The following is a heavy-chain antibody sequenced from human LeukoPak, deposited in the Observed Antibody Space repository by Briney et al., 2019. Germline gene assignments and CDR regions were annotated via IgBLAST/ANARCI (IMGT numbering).Heavy chain of an antibody. CDR1: GYTFTGYY. CDR3: ARDHSNWNYAPDF. V-gene: IGHV1-2*02. CDR2: MNPKSGGT. Sequence: ASVKVSCKASGYTFTGYYVHWVRQAPGQGLEWMGWMNPKSGGTNYAQKFRDRVTMSTDTSTGTVYLDVRSLTSDDTAVYYCARDHSNWNYAPDFWGQGTLVIVSS. J-gene: IGHJ4*02. D-gene: IGHD1-7*01.